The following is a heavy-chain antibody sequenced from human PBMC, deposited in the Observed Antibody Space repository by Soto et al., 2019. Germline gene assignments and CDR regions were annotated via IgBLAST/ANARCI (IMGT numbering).Heavy chain of an antibody. J-gene: IGHJ5*02. CDR1: GGSISSSSYY. D-gene: IGHD6-6*01. Sequence: SETLSLTCTVSGGSISSSSYYWGWIRQPPGKGLEWIGSIYYSWSTYYNPSLKSRVTISVDTSKNQFSLKLSSVTAADTAVYYCARDLIAARHNNWFDPWGQGTLVTVSS. CDR2: IYYSWST. CDR3: ARDLIAARHNNWFDP. V-gene: IGHV4-39*07.